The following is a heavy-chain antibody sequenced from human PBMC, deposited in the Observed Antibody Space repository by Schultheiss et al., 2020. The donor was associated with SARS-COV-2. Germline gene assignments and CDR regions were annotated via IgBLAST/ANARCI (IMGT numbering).Heavy chain of an antibody. CDR1: GGSISSSNW. J-gene: IGHJ4*02. Sequence: SETLSLTCAVSGGSISSSNWWSWVRQPPGKGLEWIGEIYHSGSTNYNPSLKSRVTISVDTSKNQFSLKLSSVTAADTAVYYCARGPYWYAAAAADYFDYWGQGTLVTVSS. D-gene: IGHD6-13*01. CDR3: ARGPYWYAAAAADYFDY. CDR2: IYHSGST. V-gene: IGHV4-4*02.